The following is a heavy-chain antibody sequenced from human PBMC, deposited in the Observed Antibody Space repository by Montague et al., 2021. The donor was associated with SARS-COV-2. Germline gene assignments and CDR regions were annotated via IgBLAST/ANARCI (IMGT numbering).Heavy chain of an antibody. J-gene: IGHJ4*02. CDR3: AKGMDRMVQGIIIWKNGDYFDY. D-gene: IGHD3-10*01. V-gene: IGHV3-23*01. Sequence: SLRLSCAASGFTFSAYAMNWVRQAPGRGLEWVAGISGGVGNTYYADSVKGRFTISRDNSKKALYLQLNTLRPEGTAVYYCAKGMDRMVQGIIIWKNGDYFDYWGQGTLVAVSS. CDR1: GFTFSAYA. CDR2: ISGGVGNT.